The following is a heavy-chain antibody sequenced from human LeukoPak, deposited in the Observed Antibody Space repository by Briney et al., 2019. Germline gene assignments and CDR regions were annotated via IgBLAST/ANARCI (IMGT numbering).Heavy chain of an antibody. CDR2: IYYSGST. J-gene: IGHJ4*02. CDR1: GGSINTYY. D-gene: IGHD3-3*01. Sequence: SETLSLTCTVSGGSINTYYWSWIRQPPGKGLEWIGYIYYSGSTNYNPSLKSRVTISIDTSKNQFSLKLSSVTAADTAVYYCARGSMRDFWSCWPLFDYWGQGTLVTVSS. CDR3: ARGSMRDFWSCWPLFDY. V-gene: IGHV4-59*01.